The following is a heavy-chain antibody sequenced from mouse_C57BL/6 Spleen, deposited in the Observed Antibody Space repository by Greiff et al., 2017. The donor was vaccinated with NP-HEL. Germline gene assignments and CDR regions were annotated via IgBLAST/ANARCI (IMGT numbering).Heavy chain of an antibody. CDR2: IYPGDGDT. CDR1: GYAFSSSW. Sequence: LQESGPELVKPGASVKISCKASGYAFSSSWMNWVKQRPGKGLEWIGRIYPGDGDTNYNGKFKGKATLTADKSSSTAYMQLSSLTSEDSAVYFCARSGSSYQAFDYWGQGTTLTVSS. J-gene: IGHJ2*01. CDR3: ARSGSSYQAFDY. V-gene: IGHV1-82*01. D-gene: IGHD1-1*01.